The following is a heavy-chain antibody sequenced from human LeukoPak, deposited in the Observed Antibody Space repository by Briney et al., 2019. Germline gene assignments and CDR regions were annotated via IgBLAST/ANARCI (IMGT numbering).Heavy chain of an antibody. CDR2: INPNSGGT. CDR1: GYTFTGYY. D-gene: IGHD3-22*01. V-gene: IGHV1-2*02. Sequence: ASVKVSCKASGYTFTGYYMHLVRQAPGQGLEWMGWINPNSGGTNYAQKFQGRVTMTRDTSISTAYMELSRLRSDDTAVYYCARGDPYYYDSSGYPNLWGQGTLVTVSS. J-gene: IGHJ4*02. CDR3: ARGDPYYYDSSGYPNL.